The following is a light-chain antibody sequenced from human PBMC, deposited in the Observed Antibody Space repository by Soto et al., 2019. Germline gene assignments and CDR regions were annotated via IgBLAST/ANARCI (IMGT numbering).Light chain of an antibody. Sequence: DVVMTQSPLSLPVNLGEPAAISCRSTQSLVQSDGDTYLSWLHQRPGQSPRRLIFRVSKRDFGVPPRFIGSAAGTEVTLEISRVEAEDVGVYYCRQGKHWSPYTVGQATRLEIK. CDR3: RQGKHWSPYT. J-gene: IGKJ2*01. V-gene: IGKV2-30*02. CDR2: RVS. CDR1: QSLVQSDGDTY.